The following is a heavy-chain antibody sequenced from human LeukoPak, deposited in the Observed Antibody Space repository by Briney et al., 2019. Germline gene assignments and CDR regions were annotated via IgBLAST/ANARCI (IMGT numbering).Heavy chain of an antibody. J-gene: IGHJ3*02. Sequence: GGSLRLSCAASGFTFNSYAMSWVRQAPGKGLEWVSTISGSGGTTYYADSVRGLFTISRDNSKNTLYLQMNSLRAEDTAVYYCAREVVIILGAFDIWGQGTMVTVSS. V-gene: IGHV3-23*01. CDR2: ISGSGGTT. CDR3: AREVVIILGAFDI. D-gene: IGHD3-3*01. CDR1: GFTFNSYA.